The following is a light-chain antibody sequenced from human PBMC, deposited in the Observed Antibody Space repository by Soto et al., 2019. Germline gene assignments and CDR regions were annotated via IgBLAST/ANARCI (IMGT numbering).Light chain of an antibody. CDR2: EVT. CDR3: SSYAASSPYV. V-gene: IGLV2-8*01. Sequence: QSALTQPPSASGSPRQSVAISCTGTSSDVGRYNSVSWYQQHPGKAPKLIIYEVTKRPSGVPDRFSGSKSGNTASLTVSGLQAEDEADYYCSSYAASSPYVFGTGTKLTVL. J-gene: IGLJ1*01. CDR1: SSDVGRYNS.